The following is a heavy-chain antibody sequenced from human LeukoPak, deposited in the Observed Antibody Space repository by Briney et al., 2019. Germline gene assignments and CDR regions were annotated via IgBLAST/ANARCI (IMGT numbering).Heavy chain of an antibody. V-gene: IGHV3-74*01. CDR1: GFTFRSYW. Sequence: GGSLRLSCAASGFTFRSYWMHWVRQAPGKGLVWVSRIKSDGSSTIYADSVKGRFTISRDNAKNTLHLQMNSLRAEDTAVYYCTRTYYYDSIDYFDYWGQGALVTVSS. D-gene: IGHD3-22*01. CDR2: IKSDGSST. J-gene: IGHJ4*02. CDR3: TRTYYYDSIDYFDY.